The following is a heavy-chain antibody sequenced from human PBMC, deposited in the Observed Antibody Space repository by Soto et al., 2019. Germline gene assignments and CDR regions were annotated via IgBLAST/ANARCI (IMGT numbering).Heavy chain of an antibody. CDR3: ARTYCSGGSCYTAFDY. CDR1: GYTFTSYD. V-gene: IGHV1-8*01. D-gene: IGHD2-15*01. J-gene: IGHJ4*02. CDR2: MNPNSGNT. Sequence: QVQLVQSGAEVKKPGASVKVSCKASGYTFTSYDINWVRQATGQGLEWMGWMNPNSGNTGYAQKFQGRVTMTRNTSISTAYMELSSLRSEDTAVYYCARTYCSGGSCYTAFDYWGQGTLVTVSS.